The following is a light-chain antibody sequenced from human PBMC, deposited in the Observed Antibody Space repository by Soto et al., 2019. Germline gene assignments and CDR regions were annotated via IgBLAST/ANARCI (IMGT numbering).Light chain of an antibody. CDR2: RNN. Sequence: QSVLTQPPSASGTPGQRVTISCSGSTSNIGSNYIYWYQQLPGTAPKLLIYRNNQRPSGVPDRFSGSKSGTSASLAISGLRSEDEADYYCAAWDDSLGGYVLFGGGTKLTVL. V-gene: IGLV1-47*01. CDR3: AAWDDSLGGYVL. J-gene: IGLJ2*01. CDR1: TSNIGSNY.